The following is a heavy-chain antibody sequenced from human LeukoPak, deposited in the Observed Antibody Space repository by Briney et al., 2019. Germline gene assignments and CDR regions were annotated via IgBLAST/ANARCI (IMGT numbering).Heavy chain of an antibody. D-gene: IGHD3-9*01. CDR1: GYTFTGYY. CDR2: INPNSGGT. J-gene: IGHJ4*02. V-gene: IGHV1-2*04. Sequence: ASVKVSCKASGYTFTGYYMHWVRQAPGQGLEWMGWINPNSGGTNYAQKFQGWVTMTRDTSISTAYMELSRLRSDDTAVYYCATVPHYDILTGYYNVLSAFDYWGQGTLVTVSS. CDR3: ATVPHYDILTGYYNVLSAFDY.